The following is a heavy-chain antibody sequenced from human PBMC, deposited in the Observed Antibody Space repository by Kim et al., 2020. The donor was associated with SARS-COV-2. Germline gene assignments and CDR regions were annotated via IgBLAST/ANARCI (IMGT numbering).Heavy chain of an antibody. D-gene: IGHD3-10*01. Sequence: GGSLRLSCAASGFTFSNYAMHWVRQAPGKGVEWVAGLSYDGNNRYNADSVKGRFNISRDNSQNTLYLQMNSLRSDDTAIYYCAKDLFMARGGVFDSWGQGTLVSVSS. CDR3: AKDLFMARGGVFDS. J-gene: IGHJ4*02. CDR2: LSYDGNNR. CDR1: GFTFSNYA. V-gene: IGHV3-30*18.